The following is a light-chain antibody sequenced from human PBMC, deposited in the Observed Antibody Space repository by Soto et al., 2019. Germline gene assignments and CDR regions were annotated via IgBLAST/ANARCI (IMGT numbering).Light chain of an antibody. CDR3: QQFNSYPIT. CDR1: QSISIW. Sequence: DIQMTQSPSTLSASVGDRVTITCRASQSISIWLAWYQQKPGKAPKILIYKASSLESGVPSRFSGSGSGTEFTLTISSLQPEDFATYHCQQFNSYPITFGQGTRLEIK. CDR2: KAS. J-gene: IGKJ5*01. V-gene: IGKV1-5*03.